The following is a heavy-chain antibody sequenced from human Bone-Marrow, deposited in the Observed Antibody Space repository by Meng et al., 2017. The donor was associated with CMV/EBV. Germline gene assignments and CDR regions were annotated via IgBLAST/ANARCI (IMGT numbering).Heavy chain of an antibody. V-gene: IGHV3-21*01. Sequence: GGSLRPSWAASGSTFSSYEMNWVRQAPGKGLEWVSSISSSSYIYYADSVKGRFTISRDNAKNSLYLQMNSLRAEDTAVYYCARDLPLLWFGELSLYYYYGMDVWGQGTPVTVYS. CDR1: GSTFSSYE. CDR2: ISSSSYI. D-gene: IGHD3-10*01. CDR3: ARDLPLLWFGELSLYYYYGMDV. J-gene: IGHJ6*02.